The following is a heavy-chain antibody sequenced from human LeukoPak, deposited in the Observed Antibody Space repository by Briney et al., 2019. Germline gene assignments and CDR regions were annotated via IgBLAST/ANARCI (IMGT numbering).Heavy chain of an antibody. D-gene: IGHD3-16*01. Sequence: GESLQISCKGSAYSSPSYWIGWVRQMPGKGLGWMGIIYPGDSDTRYSPSFQGQVTISADKSISTAYLQRSSLKASDTAMYYCARHVGGDRNNDAFDIWGQGTMVTVSS. V-gene: IGHV5-51*01. CDR3: ARHVGGDRNNDAFDI. CDR1: AYSSPSYW. CDR2: IYPGDSDT. J-gene: IGHJ3*02.